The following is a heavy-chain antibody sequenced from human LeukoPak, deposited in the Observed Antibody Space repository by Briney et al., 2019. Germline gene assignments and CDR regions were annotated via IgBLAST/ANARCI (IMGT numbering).Heavy chain of an antibody. CDR3: AKDTLRGIYGSGDY. CDR1: GFTFSSYA. CDR2: ISGSGGST. Sequence: QSGGSLRLSCAASGFTFSSYATSWVRQAPGKGLEWVSAISGSGGSTYYADSVKGRFTISRDNSKNTLYLQMNSLRAEDTAVYYCAKDTLRGIYGSGDYWGQGALVTVSS. J-gene: IGHJ4*02. V-gene: IGHV3-23*01. D-gene: IGHD3-10*01.